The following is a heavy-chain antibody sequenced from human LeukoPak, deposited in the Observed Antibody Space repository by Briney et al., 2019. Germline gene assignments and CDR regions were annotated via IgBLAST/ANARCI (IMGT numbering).Heavy chain of an antibody. V-gene: IGHV3-30*02. D-gene: IGHD3-22*01. Sequence: GGSLRLSCAASGISFSSHGMHWVRQAPGKGLEWVASVSYDGSDKNYVDSVRGRFTISRDNSGNTLYLQMNSLGAEDTAVYYCAKASGYDSSGYYYYFDYWGQGTLVTVSS. CDR2: VSYDGSDK. CDR1: GISFSSHG. CDR3: AKASGYDSSGYYYYFDY. J-gene: IGHJ4*02.